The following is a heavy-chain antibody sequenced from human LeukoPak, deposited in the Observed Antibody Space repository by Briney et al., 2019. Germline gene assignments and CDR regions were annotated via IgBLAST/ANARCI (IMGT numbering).Heavy chain of an antibody. V-gene: IGHV3-33*06. D-gene: IGHD1-26*01. CDR1: GFTFSSYG. J-gene: IGHJ4*02. CDR3: AKDLTARVEATCDY. CDR2: IWYDGSNK. Sequence: PGGSLRLSCAASGFTFSSYGMPWVRQAPGKGLEWVAVIWYDGSNKYYADSVKGRFTISRDNSKNTLYLQMNSLRAEDTAVYYCAKDLTARVEATCDYWGQGTLVTVSS.